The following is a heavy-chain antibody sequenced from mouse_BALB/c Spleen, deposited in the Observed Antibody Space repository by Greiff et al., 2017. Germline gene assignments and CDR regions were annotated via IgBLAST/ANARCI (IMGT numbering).Heavy chain of an antibody. J-gene: IGHJ4*01. CDR1: GYSITSGYS. CDR2: IHYSGST. V-gene: IGHV3-1*02. CDR3: ARRKDYYAMDY. Sequence: DVKLQESGPDLVKPSQSLSLTCTVTGYSITSGYSWHWIRQFPGNKLEWMGYIHYSGSTNYNPSLKSRISITRDTSKNQFFLRLNSVTTEDTATYYCARRKDYYAMDYWGQGTSVTVSS.